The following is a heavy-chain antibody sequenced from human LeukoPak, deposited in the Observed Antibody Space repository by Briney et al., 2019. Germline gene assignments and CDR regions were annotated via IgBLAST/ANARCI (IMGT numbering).Heavy chain of an antibody. CDR1: GFTFSSYA. CDR2: ISGSGGST. Sequence: GGSLRLSCAASGFTFSSYAMSWVRQAPGKGLEWVSAISGSGGSTYYADSVKGRFTISRDNSKNTLYLQMNSLRAEDTAVYYCAKDPDYDFWSGSYRVDYWGQGTLVTVSS. D-gene: IGHD3-3*01. V-gene: IGHV3-23*01. CDR3: AKDPDYDFWSGSYRVDY. J-gene: IGHJ4*02.